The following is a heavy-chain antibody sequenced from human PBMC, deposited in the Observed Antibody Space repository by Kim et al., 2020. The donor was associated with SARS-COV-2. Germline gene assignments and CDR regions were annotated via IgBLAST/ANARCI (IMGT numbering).Heavy chain of an antibody. CDR3: ARHGEAVVPGSDDAFDI. V-gene: IGHV5-10-1*01. CDR2: IDPSDSYT. Sequence: GESLKISCKGSGYSFTSYWISWVRQMPGKGLEWMGRIDPSDSYTNYSPSFQGHVTISADKSISTAYLQWSSLKASDTAMYYCARHGEAVVPGSDDAFDIWGQGTMVTVSS. D-gene: IGHD6-19*01. CDR1: GYSFTSYW. J-gene: IGHJ3*02.